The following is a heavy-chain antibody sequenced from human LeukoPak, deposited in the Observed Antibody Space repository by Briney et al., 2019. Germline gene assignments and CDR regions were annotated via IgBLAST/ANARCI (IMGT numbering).Heavy chain of an antibody. CDR3: ARIEGEYGVLVY. Sequence: ASVKVSCKASGGTFNTYAINWVRQAPEQGLEWMGRIIPIFGTPHYAQKFQGRVTITADRSTNTAYMELSSLKADDTAVYYCARIEGEYGVLVYWGQGTLVTVSS. CDR2: IIPIFGTP. J-gene: IGHJ4*02. D-gene: IGHD4-17*01. CDR1: GGTFNTYA. V-gene: IGHV1-69*06.